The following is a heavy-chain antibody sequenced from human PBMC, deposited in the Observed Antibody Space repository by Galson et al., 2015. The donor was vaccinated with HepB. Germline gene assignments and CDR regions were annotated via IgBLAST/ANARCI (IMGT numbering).Heavy chain of an antibody. D-gene: IGHD3-22*01. J-gene: IGHJ4*02. CDR2: ISYDGSNK. CDR1: GFTFSSYG. V-gene: IGHV3-30*18. Sequence: SLRLSCAASGFTFSSYGMHWVRQAPGKGLEWVAVISYDGSNKYYADSVKGRFTISRDNSKNTLYLQMNSLRAEDTAVYYCAKDDYYDSSGYHDWGQGTLVTVSS. CDR3: AKDDYYDSSGYHD.